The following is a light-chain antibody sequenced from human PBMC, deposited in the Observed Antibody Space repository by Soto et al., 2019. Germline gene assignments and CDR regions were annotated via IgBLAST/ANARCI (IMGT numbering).Light chain of an antibody. V-gene: IGLV1-44*01. Sequence: QSVLTQPPSASGTPGQRVTISCSGASSNIGSGSVNWFRQLPGTAPKLLMYSNSHRPSGVPDRVSGSKSGTSASLAISGRQSEDEADYYCAAWDDSLNAYVFGTGTKLTVL. J-gene: IGLJ1*01. CDR1: SSNIGSGS. CDR2: SNS. CDR3: AAWDDSLNAYV.